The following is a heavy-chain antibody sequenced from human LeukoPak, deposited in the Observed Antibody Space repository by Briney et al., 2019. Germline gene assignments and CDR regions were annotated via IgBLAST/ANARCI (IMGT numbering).Heavy chain of an antibody. CDR2: INPNSGGT. CDR1: GYTFTGYY. CDR3: ARGPNIVVVPAAILDYYYYMDV. V-gene: IGHV1-2*06. J-gene: IGHJ6*03. D-gene: IGHD2-2*02. Sequence: ASVKVSCKASGYTFTGYYMHWVRQAPGQGLEWMGRINPNSGGTNYAQKFQGRVTMTRDTSISTAYMELSRLRSDDTAVYYCARGPNIVVVPAAILDYYYYMDVWGKGTTVTVSS.